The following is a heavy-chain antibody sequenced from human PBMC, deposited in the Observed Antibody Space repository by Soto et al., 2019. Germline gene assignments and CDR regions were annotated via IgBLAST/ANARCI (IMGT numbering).Heavy chain of an antibody. CDR3: ARDLWVEPELYYYGMDV. V-gene: IGHV4-30-4*01. CDR1: GDSISRADYY. D-gene: IGHD1-1*01. Sequence: SETRSRTWTVSGDSISRADYYWIWIRQTPGKVLEWIGHIFYSGTTYYNPSLKSRLTISVDTSKNHFSLRLTSVTAADTAVYYCARDLWVEPELYYYGMDVWGQGTTVTVSS. J-gene: IGHJ6*02. CDR2: IFYSGTT.